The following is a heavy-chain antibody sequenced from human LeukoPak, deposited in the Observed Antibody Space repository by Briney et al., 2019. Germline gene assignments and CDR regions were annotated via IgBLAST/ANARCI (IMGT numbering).Heavy chain of an antibody. V-gene: IGHV3-23*01. CDR2: ISGSGGST. CDR1: GFTFSSYA. CDR3: AKDKFKDDSSGYFDY. D-gene: IGHD3-22*01. J-gene: IGHJ4*02. Sequence: GGSLRLSCAASGFTFSSYAMSWVRQAPGKGLEWVSAISGSGGSTYYADSVKGRFTISRDNSKNTLYLQMNSLRAEDTAVYYCAKDKFKDDSSGYFDYWGQGTLVTVSS.